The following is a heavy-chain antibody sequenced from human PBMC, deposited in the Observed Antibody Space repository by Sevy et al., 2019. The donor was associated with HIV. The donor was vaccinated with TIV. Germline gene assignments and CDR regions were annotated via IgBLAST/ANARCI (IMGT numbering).Heavy chain of an antibody. CDR1: GFTFSNYW. J-gene: IGHJ6*02. CDR3: AREWSSTTCLWGLDV. Sequence: GGSLRLSCAASGFTFSNYWMTWVRQAPGKGLEWVANIKRDGSERYYVASVKGRFTISRDNAKNSLYLQMNSLRGDDTAVYYWAREWSSTTCLWGLDVWGQGTTVTVSS. CDR2: IKRDGSER. D-gene: IGHD2-2*01. V-gene: IGHV3-7*03.